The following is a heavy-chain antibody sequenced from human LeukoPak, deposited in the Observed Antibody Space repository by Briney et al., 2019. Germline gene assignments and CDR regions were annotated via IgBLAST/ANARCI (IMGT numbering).Heavy chain of an antibody. J-gene: IGHJ5*02. CDR2: ISHDGSTK. CDR1: GVTFSSYV. V-gene: IGHV3-30*18. Sequence: PGRSLRLSCAASGVTFSSYVMHWVRQAPGKGLEWMAFISHDGSTKLYADSVKGRFTISRDNSKDTMFLQMNSLRAEDTAVYYCAKGDTYGQIHWFDPWGQGTLVTVSS. D-gene: IGHD5-18*01. CDR3: AKGDTYGQIHWFDP.